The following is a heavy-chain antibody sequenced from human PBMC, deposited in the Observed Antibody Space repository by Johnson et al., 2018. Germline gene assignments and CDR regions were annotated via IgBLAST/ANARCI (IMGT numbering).Heavy chain of an antibody. D-gene: IGHD2-15*01. CDR3: TREATHFSGGSCYSSLAFDS. CDR1: GFTFGDYA. Sequence: EVQLVETGGGLVQPGRSLRLSCTASGFTFGDYAMSWFRQAPGKGLEWVGFIRSKAYGGTTEYAASVKGRFTISRDDSKSIAYLQMNSRKTEDTAVYYCTREATHFSGGSCYSSLAFDSWGQGTMVTVSS. V-gene: IGHV3-49*03. CDR2: IRSKAYGGTT. J-gene: IGHJ3*02.